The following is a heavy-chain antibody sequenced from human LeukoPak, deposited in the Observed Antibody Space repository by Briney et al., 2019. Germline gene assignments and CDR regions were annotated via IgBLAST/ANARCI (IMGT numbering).Heavy chain of an antibody. J-gene: IGHJ3*02. Sequence: GESLRLSCVVSGFTFSRYWMSWVRQAPGKGLEWVAKIYQDGSEKYCVDSVKGRFTISRDNAKNSLYLQMSSLRAEDTAVYYWARDIGYGALDIWGQGTMVTVSS. CDR1: GFTFSRYW. D-gene: IGHD2-15*01. CDR3: ARDIGYGALDI. CDR2: IYQDGSEK. V-gene: IGHV3-7*01.